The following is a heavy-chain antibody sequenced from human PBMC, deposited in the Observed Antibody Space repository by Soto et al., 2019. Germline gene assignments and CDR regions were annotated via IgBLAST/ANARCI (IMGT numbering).Heavy chain of an antibody. D-gene: IGHD4-4*01. CDR2: ISAYNGNT. J-gene: IGHJ5*02. CDR1: GYTFTSYG. CDR3: ARDYDDYSINWFDP. V-gene: IGHV1-18*01. Sequence: ASVKVSCTASGYTFTSYGISWVRQAPGQGLEWMGWISAYNGNTNYAQKLQGRVTMTTDTSTSTAYMELRSLRSDDTAVYYCARDYDDYSINWFDPWGQGTLVTVSS.